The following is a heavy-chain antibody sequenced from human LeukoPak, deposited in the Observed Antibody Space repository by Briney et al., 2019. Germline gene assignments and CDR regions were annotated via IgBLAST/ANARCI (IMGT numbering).Heavy chain of an antibody. CDR3: AREDFRILTHYYYGMDV. D-gene: IGHD3/OR15-3a*01. CDR2: NIGGT. V-gene: IGHV1-2*02. J-gene: IGHJ6*02. Sequence: NIGGTNYAQKVQGRVTMTRDTAMSTAYMEMSRVRGDDTAVYYCAREDFRILTHYYYGMDVWGQGTTVTVSS.